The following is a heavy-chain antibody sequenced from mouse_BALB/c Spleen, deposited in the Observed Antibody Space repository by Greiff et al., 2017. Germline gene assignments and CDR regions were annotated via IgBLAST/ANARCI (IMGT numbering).Heavy chain of an antibody. CDR2: INPSNGGT. D-gene: IGHD1-2*01. J-gene: IGHJ2*01. V-gene: IGHV1S81*02. CDR3: TRGGLLRLRYYFDY. CDR1: GYTFTSYY. Sequence: QVQLQQPGAELVKPGASVKLSCKASGYTFTSYYMYWVKQRPGQGLEWIGGINPSNGGTNFNEEFKSKATLTVDKSSSTAYMQLSSLTSEDSAVYYCTRGGLLRLRYYFDYWGQGTTLTVSS.